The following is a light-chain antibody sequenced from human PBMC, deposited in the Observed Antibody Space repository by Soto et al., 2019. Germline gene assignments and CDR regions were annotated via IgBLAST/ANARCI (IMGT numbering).Light chain of an antibody. CDR3: CSYGLIRPYV. V-gene: IGLV2-23*02. Sequence: QSVLTQPASVSGSPGQSITISCAGTSSDVGKYDLVSWYQQHPGKAPKLIIYEVTKRPSGVSNRFPGSKSGNAASLTISGLQTEDEADYYCCSYGLIRPYVFGPGTKVTVL. CDR2: EVT. J-gene: IGLJ1*01. CDR1: SSDVGKYDL.